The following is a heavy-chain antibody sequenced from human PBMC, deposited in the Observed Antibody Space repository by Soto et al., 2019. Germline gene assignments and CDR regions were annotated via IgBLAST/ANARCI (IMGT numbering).Heavy chain of an antibody. Sequence: GESLKISCKGSPYTFTNYWIGWVRQMPGKGLEWMGIVYPFDADTRYSPSFQGQVTISADKSINTAYLQWSSLKASDTAMYFCTRMPTSPSRDLSYHYFSIDVWGPGTTVTVSS. D-gene: IGHD1-26*01. V-gene: IGHV5-51*01. CDR1: PYTFTNYW. CDR3: TRMPTSPSRDLSYHYFSIDV. CDR2: VYPFDADT. J-gene: IGHJ6*02.